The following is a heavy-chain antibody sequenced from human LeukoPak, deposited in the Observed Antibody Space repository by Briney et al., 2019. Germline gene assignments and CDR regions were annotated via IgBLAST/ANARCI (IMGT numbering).Heavy chain of an antibody. Sequence: SETLSPTCTVSGGSISGYYWTWIRQPPGQGLEWIAYIHSNGYTNYNPSLRSRVTISVDPPKNQFSLTVTPVTAADTAIYYCAQRQGPMSGTYDYFDPWGQGALVTVSS. CDR2: IHSNGYT. CDR3: AQRQGPMSGTYDYFDP. J-gene: IGHJ5*02. CDR1: GGSISGYY. V-gene: IGHV4-4*09. D-gene: IGHD1-26*01.